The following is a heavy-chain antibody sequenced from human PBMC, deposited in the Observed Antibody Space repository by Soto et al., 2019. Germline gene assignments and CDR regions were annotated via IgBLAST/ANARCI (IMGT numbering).Heavy chain of an antibody. J-gene: IGHJ6*02. Sequence: GGSLRLSFSSLGCAFSNYNMHCVLQVPGRGLEWISYIRSSSGTTYYEDSVKGRFTISRDNAKHSLYLQMNSLRDEDTAVYYCARDPQLTTRYAYYPLDVCGQGTTVTVSS. D-gene: IGHD6-6*01. V-gene: IGHV3-48*02. CDR2: IRSSSGTT. CDR3: ARDPQLTTRYAYYPLDV. CDR1: GCAFSNYN.